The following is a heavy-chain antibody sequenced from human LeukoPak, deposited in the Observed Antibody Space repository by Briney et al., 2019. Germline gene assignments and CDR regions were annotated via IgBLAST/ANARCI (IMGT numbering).Heavy chain of an antibody. J-gene: IGHJ4*02. V-gene: IGHV3-30-3*01. CDR1: GFTFSNYA. CDR3: ARDPRGPTGNDHNGRDSFDF. CDR2: IFYDGDSK. Sequence: LTGRSLRLSCAASGFTFSNYAMHWVRQAPGKGVEWVGVIFYDGDSKHYADSGKGRFTISRDNCQSTLYLQMSSLRGEDTAVYYCARDPRGPTGNDHNGRDSFDFWGQGALVTVSS. D-gene: IGHD1-14*01.